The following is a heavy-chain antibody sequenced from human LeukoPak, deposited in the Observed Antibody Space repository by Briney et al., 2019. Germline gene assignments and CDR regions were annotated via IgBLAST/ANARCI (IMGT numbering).Heavy chain of an antibody. V-gene: IGHV4-31*03. CDR3: AREAYDSSGHRYFQH. D-gene: IGHD3-22*01. CDR1: GGSISSGAYF. Sequence: PSETLSLTCTVSGGSISSGAYFWSWIRQHPGKGLDCIGFIYYSGTTYYDPSLESRVIISVDTSKNQFSLKLSSVTAADTAVYYCAREAYDSSGHRYFQHWGQGTLVTVSS. J-gene: IGHJ1*01. CDR2: IYYSGTT.